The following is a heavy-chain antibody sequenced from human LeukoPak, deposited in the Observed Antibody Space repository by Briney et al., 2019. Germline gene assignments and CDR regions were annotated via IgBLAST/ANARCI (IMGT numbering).Heavy chain of an antibody. CDR3: ARITSGGYKGDFDY. J-gene: IGHJ4*02. Sequence: SETLSLTCTVSGGSISSYYWSWIRQPPGKGLEWIGYIYYSGSTNYNPSLKSRVTISVDTSKNQFSLKLSSVTAADTAVYYCARITSGGYKGDFDYWGQGTLVTVSS. CDR1: GGSISSYY. V-gene: IGHV4-59*01. CDR2: IYYSGST. D-gene: IGHD1-26*01.